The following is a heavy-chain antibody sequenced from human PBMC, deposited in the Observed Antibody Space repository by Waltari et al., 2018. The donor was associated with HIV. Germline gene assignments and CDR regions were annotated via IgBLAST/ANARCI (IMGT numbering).Heavy chain of an antibody. V-gene: IGHV3-23*01. D-gene: IGHD3-22*01. CDR2: ISGIAGSI. CDR1: GLTFRNYA. J-gene: IGHJ3*01. Sequence: EVHVLESGGGSVQPGGSLRLSCAASGLTFRNYAITWVRQAPGKGLEWVSTISGIAGSIYYADSVKGRFTISRDNFKHTLFLQMNSLRVEDTAVYYCAKDWENDSNGYSYLGAFDLWGPGTSVVVSS. CDR3: AKDWENDSNGYSYLGAFDL.